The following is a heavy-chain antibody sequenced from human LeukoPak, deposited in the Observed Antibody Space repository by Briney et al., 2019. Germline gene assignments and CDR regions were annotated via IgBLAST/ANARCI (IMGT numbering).Heavy chain of an antibody. CDR3: ARDGDCGGDCYGYGMDV. J-gene: IGHJ6*02. V-gene: IGHV1-2*02. CDR2: INPNSGGT. CDR1: GYTFTGYY. D-gene: IGHD2-21*02. Sequence: ASVKVSCKASGYTFTGYYMHWVRQAPGQGLEWMGWINPNSGGTNYAQKFQGRVTMTRDTSISTAYMELSRLRSDDTAVYYCARDGDCGGDCYGYGMDVWGQGTMVTVSS.